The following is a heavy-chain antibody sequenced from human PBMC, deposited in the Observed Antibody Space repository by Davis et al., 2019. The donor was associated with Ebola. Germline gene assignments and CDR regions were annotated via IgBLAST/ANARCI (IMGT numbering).Heavy chain of an antibody. J-gene: IGHJ5*02. CDR1: GYSFTSYW. CDR2: IDPSDSYT. V-gene: IGHV5-10-1*01. Sequence: PGGSLRLSCKGSGYSFTSYWISWVRQMPGKGLEWMGRIDPSDSYTNYSPSFQGHVTISADKSISTAYLQWSSLKASDTAMYYCARQGEGAYVPWGQGTLVTVSS. D-gene: IGHD1-26*01. CDR3: ARQGEGAYVP.